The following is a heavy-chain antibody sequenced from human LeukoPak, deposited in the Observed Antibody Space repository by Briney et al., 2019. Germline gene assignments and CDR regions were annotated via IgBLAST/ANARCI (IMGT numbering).Heavy chain of an antibody. CDR2: ISNIVDTI. D-gene: IGHD3-22*01. CDR1: GFIFSSHS. Sequence: GGSLRLSCAASGFIFSSHSMNWVRQAPGKGLEWVSYISNIVDTIYYADSVKGRFTISRDNAYNSLHLQMNSLRVEDTAVYYCARAPHFFDTSGSRYYFDYWGQGALVTVSS. CDR3: ARAPHFFDTSGSRYYFDY. V-gene: IGHV3-48*01. J-gene: IGHJ4*02.